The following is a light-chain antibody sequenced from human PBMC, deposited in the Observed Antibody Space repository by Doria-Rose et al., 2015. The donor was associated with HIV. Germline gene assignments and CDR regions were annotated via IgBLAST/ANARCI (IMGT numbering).Light chain of an antibody. CDR1: QGIGSD. CDR2: RAS. Sequence: EIVMTQSPATLSVSPGERATLSCRASQGIGSDLAWYQQKPGQAPRLLIYRASIRATGIPPRFTGGGSGTEFTLTISSLQSEDFAVYFCQQYSQWPPYTFGQGTKLEVE. V-gene: IGKV3-15*01. J-gene: IGKJ2*01. CDR3: QQYSQWPPYT.